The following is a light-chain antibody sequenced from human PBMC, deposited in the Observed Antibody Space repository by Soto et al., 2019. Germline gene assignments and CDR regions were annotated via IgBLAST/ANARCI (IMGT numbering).Light chain of an antibody. CDR1: QSVSSN. Sequence: EIVLTQSPATLSVSPGERATLSCRASQSVSSNLAWYQQKPGQAPRLLIYGASTRATGIPARFSGSASWTEFTLTISSLQSEDFAVYYCQQYNNWPLTFGQGTRLEIK. J-gene: IGKJ5*01. CDR2: GAS. V-gene: IGKV3-15*01. CDR3: QQYNNWPLT.